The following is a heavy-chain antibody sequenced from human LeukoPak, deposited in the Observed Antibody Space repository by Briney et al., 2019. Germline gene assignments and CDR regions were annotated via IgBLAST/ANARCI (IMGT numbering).Heavy chain of an antibody. D-gene: IGHD3-22*01. CDR1: GFTFSSNA. Sequence: GGSLRLSCAASGFTFSSNAMHWVRQAPGKGLEWVAVISYDGSNKYYADSVKGRFTISRDNSKNTLYLQMNSLRAEDTAVYYCARGSNYYDSSYFDYWGQGTLVTVSS. J-gene: IGHJ4*02. CDR3: ARGSNYYDSSYFDY. V-gene: IGHV3-30-3*01. CDR2: ISYDGSNK.